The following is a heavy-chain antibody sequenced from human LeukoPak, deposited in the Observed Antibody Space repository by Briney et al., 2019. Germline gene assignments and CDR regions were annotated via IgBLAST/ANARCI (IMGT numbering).Heavy chain of an antibody. CDR1: GITFRIYG. Sequence: GGSLRLSCVASGITFRIYGMHWVRQAPGKGLEWVAFIRYDGTKKFYADVVKGRCTISRDNSKNTLYLQMNSLRAEDTAVYYCAKEGHYYYDSSGYYFDYWGQGTLVTVSS. J-gene: IGHJ4*02. V-gene: IGHV3-30*02. CDR3: AKEGHYYYDSSGYYFDY. D-gene: IGHD3-22*01. CDR2: IRYDGTKK.